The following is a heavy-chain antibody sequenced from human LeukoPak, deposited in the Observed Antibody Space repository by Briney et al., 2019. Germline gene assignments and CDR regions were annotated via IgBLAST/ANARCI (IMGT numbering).Heavy chain of an antibody. V-gene: IGHV1-2*06. J-gene: IGHJ4*02. CDR1: GYTFTGYY. CDR3: AKDLDSIHW. Sequence: GASVRVSCKASGYTFTGYYIHGVRQAPGQGLEWMGRINPNSGGTNYAQKFQGRVTMNRDTSISTAYMDLSRLRSDDTAVYYCAKDLDSIHWWGQGTLVTVSS. D-gene: IGHD3-22*01. CDR2: INPNSGGT.